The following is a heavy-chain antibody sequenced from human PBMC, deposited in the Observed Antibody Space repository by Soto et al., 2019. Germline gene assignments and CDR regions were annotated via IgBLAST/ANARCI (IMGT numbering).Heavy chain of an antibody. V-gene: IGHV3-23*01. CDR3: AKAPKNVPQYYFDY. CDR1: GFTFSSCA. J-gene: IGHJ4*02. D-gene: IGHD6-6*01. Sequence: EVQLLESGGGLVQPGGSLRLSCAASGFTFSSCAMNWVRQAPGKGLEWVSGTSGRGGSTSYADSVKGRFTISRDNSQNTLYLQMNILRAEDTAVYYCAKAPKNVPQYYFDYWGQGTLVTVSS. CDR2: TSGRGGST.